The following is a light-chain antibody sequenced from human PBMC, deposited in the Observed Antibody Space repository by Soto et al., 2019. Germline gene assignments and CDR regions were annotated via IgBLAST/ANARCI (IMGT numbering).Light chain of an antibody. V-gene: IGKV3-15*01. Sequence: ERVMTQSPATLSVSPGERATLSCRASQTVSSNLAWYQQKPGQAPRLLIYGASTRATGIPARFSGSGSGTEFTLTISSLQSEDFAVYSCQQYNSWPYTFGQGTKLEIK. CDR2: GAS. J-gene: IGKJ2*01. CDR3: QQYNSWPYT. CDR1: QTVSSN.